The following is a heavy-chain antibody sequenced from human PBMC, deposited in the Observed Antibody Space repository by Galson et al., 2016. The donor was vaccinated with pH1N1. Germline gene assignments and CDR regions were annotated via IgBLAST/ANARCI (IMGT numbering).Heavy chain of an antibody. Sequence: SLRLSCAASGFTFSAHYMEWFRQAPGKGLEWVGRIRHKDCGYTTEYAASVRGRFTISRDENSLYLQMNSLKVEDTAVYFCARIQPAVLNAHFWGQGTLVSVSS. J-gene: IGHJ4*02. D-gene: IGHD3-3*02. CDR1: GFTFSAHY. CDR3: ARIQPAVLNAHF. V-gene: IGHV3-72*01. CDR2: IRHKDCGYTT.